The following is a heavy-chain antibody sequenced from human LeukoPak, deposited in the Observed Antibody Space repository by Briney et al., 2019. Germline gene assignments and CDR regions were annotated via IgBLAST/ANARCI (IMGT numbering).Heavy chain of an antibody. D-gene: IGHD6-19*01. CDR3: AKAVIAVAGTAHFDY. V-gene: IGHV3-9*01. CDR1: GFTFDDYA. Sequence: GGSLRLSCAASGFTFDDYAMHWVRQAPGKGLEWVSGISWNSGSIGYADSVKGRFTISRDNAKNSLYLQMNSLRAEDTALYYCAKAVIAVAGTAHFDYWGKGTLVTVSS. J-gene: IGHJ4*02. CDR2: ISWNSGSI.